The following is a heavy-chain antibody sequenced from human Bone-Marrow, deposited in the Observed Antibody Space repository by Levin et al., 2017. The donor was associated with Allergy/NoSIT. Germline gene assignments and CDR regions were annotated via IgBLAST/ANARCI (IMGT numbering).Heavy chain of an antibody. CDR1: GGSFSDDQ. CDR3: AREYYLDV. Sequence: SETLSLTCAVYGGSFSDDQWSWIRQSPGKGLEWIGTIYHGGDIYYNPSLKSRVTISIDTSKNQFSLKVTSMTAADSAVYYCAREYYLDVWGKGTTVTVSS. J-gene: IGHJ6*03. V-gene: IGHV4-34*01. CDR2: IYHGGDI.